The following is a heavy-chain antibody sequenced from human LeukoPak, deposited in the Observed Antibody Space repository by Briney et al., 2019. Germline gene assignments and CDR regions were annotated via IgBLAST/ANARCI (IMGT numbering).Heavy chain of an antibody. CDR2: INSDGRYT. CDR3: ARAVVATRDFDY. V-gene: IGHV3-74*01. CDR1: GFTFSSYW. J-gene: IGHJ4*02. D-gene: IGHD2-15*01. Sequence: GGSLRLSCAASGFTFSSYWMHWVRQAPGKGLVWVSRINSDGRYTTYADSVKGRFTISRDNAKNTLYLQVNSLRAEDAAVYYCARAVVATRDFDYWGQGTLVTVSS.